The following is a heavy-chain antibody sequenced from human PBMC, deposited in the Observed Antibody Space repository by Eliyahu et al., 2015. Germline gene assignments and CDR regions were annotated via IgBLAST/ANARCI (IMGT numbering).Heavy chain of an antibody. CDR3: TTISPQLGYYDSSGYLVDY. D-gene: IGHD3-22*01. V-gene: IGHV3-15*01. CDR1: GFTFSNAW. Sequence: EVQLVESGGGLVKPGGXLRLSCAASGFTFSNAWMSWXRQAPGKGLEWVGRIKSKTDGGTTDYAAPVKGRFTISRDDSKNTLYLQMNSLKTEDTAVYYCTTISPQLGYYDSSGYLVDYWGQGTLVTVSS. CDR2: IKSKTDGGTT. J-gene: IGHJ4*02.